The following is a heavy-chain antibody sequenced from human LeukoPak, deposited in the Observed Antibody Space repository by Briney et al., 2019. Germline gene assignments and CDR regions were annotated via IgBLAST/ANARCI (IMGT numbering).Heavy chain of an antibody. CDR2: IIPIFGTA. CDR3: AKAVWNCYYGMDV. Sequence: ASVKVSCKASGGTFSSYAISWVRQAPGQGLEWMGGIIPIFGTANYAQKFQGRVTITADESTSTAYMELSSLRSEDTAVYYCAKAVWNCYYGMDVWGQGTTVTVSS. V-gene: IGHV1-69*13. D-gene: IGHD3-16*01. CDR1: GGTFSSYA. J-gene: IGHJ6*02.